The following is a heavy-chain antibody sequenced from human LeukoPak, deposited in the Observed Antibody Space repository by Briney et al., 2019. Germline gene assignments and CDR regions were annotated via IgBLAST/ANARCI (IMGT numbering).Heavy chain of an antibody. J-gene: IGHJ6*04. V-gene: IGHV4-59*01. D-gene: IGHD2-2*02. CDR1: GGSISSYY. CDR2: IYYSGST. CDR3: ARDRGIVVVPAAIYGASYYYYGMDV. Sequence: SQTLSLTCIVAGGSISSYYWSWIRQPQGEGMEWVGYIYYSGSTNYNPSLKSRFPISVDTSKNQFSLKLSSVTAADTAVYYCARDRGIVVVPAAIYGASYYYYGMDVWGKGTTVTVSS.